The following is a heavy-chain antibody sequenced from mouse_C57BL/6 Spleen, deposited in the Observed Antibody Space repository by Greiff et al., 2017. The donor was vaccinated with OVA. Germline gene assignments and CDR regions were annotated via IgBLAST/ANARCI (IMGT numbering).Heavy chain of an antibody. CDR2: ISHSGST. Sequence: EVQLQQSGPGLAKPSQTLSLTCSVTGYSITSDYWNWIRKFPGNKLEYMGYISHSGSTYYNPSLNSRNSITRDTSKNQYYLQLNSVTTEDTATYYCARLGCGSSYAMDYWGQGTSVTVSS. D-gene: IGHD1-1*01. CDR3: ARLGCGSSYAMDY. V-gene: IGHV3-8*01. CDR1: GYSITSDY. J-gene: IGHJ4*01.